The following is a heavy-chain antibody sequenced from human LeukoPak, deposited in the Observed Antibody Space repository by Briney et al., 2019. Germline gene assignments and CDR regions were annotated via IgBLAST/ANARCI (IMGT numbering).Heavy chain of an antibody. D-gene: IGHD3-10*01. CDR3: ARGPKLLWFGEALGYYYGMDV. V-gene: IGHV1-69*02. J-gene: IGHJ6*02. CDR1: GGTFSSYT. CDR2: IIPILGIA. Sequence: GASVKVSCKASGGTFSSYTISWVRQAPGQGLEWMGRIIPILGIANYAQKFQGRVTITADKSTSTAYMELSSLRSEDTAVYYCARGPKLLWFGEALGYYYGMDVWGQGTTVTVSS.